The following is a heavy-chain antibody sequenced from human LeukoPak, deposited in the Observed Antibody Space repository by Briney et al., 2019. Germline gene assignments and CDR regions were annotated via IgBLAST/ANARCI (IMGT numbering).Heavy chain of an antibody. CDR2: INPNSGGT. J-gene: IGHJ4*02. CDR1: GYTFTGYY. V-gene: IGHV1-2*02. Sequence: ASVKVSCKASGYTFTGYYMHWVRQAPGQGLEWMGWINPNSGGTNYAQKFQGRVTMSRDTSTSTAYMELSRLRSDDTAVYYCASLGLGDSSGYYSDYWGQGTLVTVSS. D-gene: IGHD3-22*01. CDR3: ASLGLGDSSGYYSDY.